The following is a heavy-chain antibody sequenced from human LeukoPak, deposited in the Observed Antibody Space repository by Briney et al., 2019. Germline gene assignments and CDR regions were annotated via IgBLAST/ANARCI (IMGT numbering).Heavy chain of an antibody. Sequence: GGSLRLSCAASGFTFSSYDMSWVRQAPGKGLEWVSAISGSGGSTYYADSVKGRFTISRDNSKNTLYQQMNSLRAEDTAVYYCAKVISPYYYYDMDVWGQGTTVTVSS. CDR1: GFTFSSYD. J-gene: IGHJ6*02. CDR3: AKVISPYYYYDMDV. D-gene: IGHD3-10*01. CDR2: ISGSGGST. V-gene: IGHV3-23*01.